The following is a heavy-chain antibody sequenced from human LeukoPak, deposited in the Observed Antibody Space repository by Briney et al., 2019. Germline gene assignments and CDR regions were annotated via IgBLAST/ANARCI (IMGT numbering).Heavy chain of an antibody. V-gene: IGHV4-34*01. CDR1: GGSFSGYY. J-gene: IGHJ4*02. CDR3: ARVAYTYDGRCDY. Sequence: SETLSLTCAVYGGSFSGYYWSWIRQPPGRGLEWIGEINHSGSTNYNPSLKSRVTISVDTSKNQFSLKLSSVTAADTAVYYCARVAYTYDGRCDYWGQGTLVTVSS. CDR2: INHSGST. D-gene: IGHD5-18*01.